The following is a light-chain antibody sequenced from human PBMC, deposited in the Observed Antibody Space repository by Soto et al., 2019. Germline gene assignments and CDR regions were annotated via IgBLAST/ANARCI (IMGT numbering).Light chain of an antibody. V-gene: IGKV1-12*01. CDR1: RHINNW. Sequence: DIQMTQSPSSVSASVGDRVSITCRASRHINNWLAWYQRKPGNAPKLLIYGASSLQSGVPSRFSGSGSGTDFTLTISSLQPEDFATYYCQQAHSFPYSFGQGPRWIS. J-gene: IGKJ2*03. CDR2: GAS. CDR3: QQAHSFPYS.